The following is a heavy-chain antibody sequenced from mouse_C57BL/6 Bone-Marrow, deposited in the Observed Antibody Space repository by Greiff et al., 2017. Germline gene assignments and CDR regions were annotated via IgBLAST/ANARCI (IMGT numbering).Heavy chain of an antibody. J-gene: IGHJ1*03. V-gene: IGHV1-59*01. CDR3: ARSYYSWYFDV. CDR1: GYTFTSYW. Sequence: QVQLQQPGAELVRPGTSVKLSCKASGYTFTSYWMHWVKQRPGQGLEWIGVIDPSASYTNYNQKFKGKATLTVDTSSSTAYMQLSSLTSEDSAVYYCARSYYSWYFDVWGTGTTVTVSS. CDR2: IDPSASYT. D-gene: IGHD2-10*01.